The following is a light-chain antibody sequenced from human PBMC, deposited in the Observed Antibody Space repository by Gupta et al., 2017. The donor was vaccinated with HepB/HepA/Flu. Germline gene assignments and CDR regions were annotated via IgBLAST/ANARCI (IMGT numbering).Light chain of an antibody. V-gene: IGKV1-33*01. CDR2: DAS. CDR3: QQYDNLPPLT. CDR1: QDISNY. Sequence: DIQMTQSPSSLSASVGDRVTITCQASQDISNYLNWYQQKPGKAPKLLIYDASNLETGVQSRFSGSGSVTDFTFTISSLQPEDIATYYCQQYDNLPPLTFGGGTKVEIK. J-gene: IGKJ4*01.